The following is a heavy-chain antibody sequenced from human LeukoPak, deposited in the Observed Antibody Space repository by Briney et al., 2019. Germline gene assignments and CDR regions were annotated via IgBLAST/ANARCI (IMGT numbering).Heavy chain of an antibody. CDR2: IRYDGSNK. CDR1: GFTFSSYG. Sequence: GGSLRLSCAASGFTFSSYGMHWVRQAPGKGLEWVAFIRYDGSNKYYADSVKGRFTISRDNSKNSLYLQMNSLRAEDTAVYYCARDSDSSGYNRWGQGTLVTVSS. J-gene: IGHJ5*02. D-gene: IGHD3-22*01. V-gene: IGHV3-30*02. CDR3: ARDSDSSGYNR.